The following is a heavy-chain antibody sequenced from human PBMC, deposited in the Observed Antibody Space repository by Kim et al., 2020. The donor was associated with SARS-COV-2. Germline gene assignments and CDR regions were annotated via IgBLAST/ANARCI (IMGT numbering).Heavy chain of an antibody. Sequence: SETLSLTCAVYGGSFSGYYWSWIRQPPGKGLEWIGEINHSGSTNYNPSLKSRVTISVDTSKNQFSLKLSSVTAADTAVYYCARDHSSSWRIYYFDYWGQGTLVTVSS. V-gene: IGHV4-34*01. D-gene: IGHD6-13*01. CDR1: GGSFSGYY. J-gene: IGHJ4*02. CDR3: ARDHSSSWRIYYFDY. CDR2: INHSGST.